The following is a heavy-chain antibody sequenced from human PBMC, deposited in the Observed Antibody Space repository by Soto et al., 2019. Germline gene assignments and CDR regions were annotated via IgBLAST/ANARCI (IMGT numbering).Heavy chain of an antibody. Sequence: GGSLRLSCAASGFTFSSYAMNWVRQASGKGLEWVGRIRSRANNFATSSAASVKGRFTFSRDDSKNTAYLQMNTLKPEDTAVYYCARGQGAAIGDYYYHGMDVWGQGTTVTVSS. CDR3: ARGQGAAIGDYYYHGMDV. V-gene: IGHV3-73*01. CDR1: GFTFSSYA. CDR2: IRSRANNFAT. J-gene: IGHJ6*02. D-gene: IGHD2-2*02.